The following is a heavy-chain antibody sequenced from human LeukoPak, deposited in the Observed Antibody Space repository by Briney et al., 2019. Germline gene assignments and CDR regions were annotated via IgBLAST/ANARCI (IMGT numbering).Heavy chain of an antibody. D-gene: IGHD4-11*01. V-gene: IGHV4-30-4*08. J-gene: IGHJ3*02. CDR1: GGSISSGDYY. CDR3: ARAEVFGRLDSYYRRTPEAFDI. Sequence: NPSETLSLTCTVSGGSISSGDYYWSWIRQPPGKGLEWIGYIYYSGSTYYNPSLKSRVTISVDTSKNQFSLKLSSVTAADTAVYYCARAEVFGRLDSYYRRTPEAFDIWGQGTMVTVSS. CDR2: IYYSGST.